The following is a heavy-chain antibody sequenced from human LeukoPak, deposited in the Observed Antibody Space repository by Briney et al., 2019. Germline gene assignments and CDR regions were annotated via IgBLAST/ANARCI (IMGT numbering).Heavy chain of an antibody. CDR3: VKGPRPDITVAHTVEN. J-gene: IGHJ4*02. V-gene: IGHV3-23*01. CDR1: GLIFSNYA. Sequence: PGGSLRLSGAASGLIFSNYAMSWVRQVPGRGLEWVSTISSRGDSTYVADSVKGRFTISRDNSKNSLYLQMNTVRAEDTAVYYCVKGPRPDITVAHTVENWGQGTLVTVSS. D-gene: IGHD6-19*01. CDR2: ISSRGDST.